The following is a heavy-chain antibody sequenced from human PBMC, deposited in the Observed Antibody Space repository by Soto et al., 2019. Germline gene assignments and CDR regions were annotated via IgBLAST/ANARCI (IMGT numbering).Heavy chain of an antibody. D-gene: IGHD6-13*01. J-gene: IGHJ4*02. CDR2: ISYDGSNK. Sequence: QVQLVESGGGVVQPGRSLRLSCAASGFTFSSYAMHWVRQAPGKGLEWVAVISYDGSNKYYADSVKGRFTIPRDNSKNPLYLQMNSLRAEDTAVYYCARDYHSSSWLDYWGQGTLVTVSS. CDR1: GFTFSSYA. CDR3: ARDYHSSSWLDY. V-gene: IGHV3-30-3*01.